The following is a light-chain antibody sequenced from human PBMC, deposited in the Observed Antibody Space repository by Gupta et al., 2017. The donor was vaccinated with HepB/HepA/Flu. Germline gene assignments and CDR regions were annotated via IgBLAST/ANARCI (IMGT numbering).Light chain of an antibody. CDR3: QQYANIPFT. CDR1: QSITSNY. J-gene: IGKJ3*01. Sequence: EIVLTQSPGTLSLSPGERVTLSCRASQSITSNYLTWYQQKPGQAPRLLIYGTSRRAAGIPDRFSGSGSGTDFTLTISRLEPEDFAVYYCQQYANIPFTFGPGTKVDIK. CDR2: GTS. V-gene: IGKV3-20*01.